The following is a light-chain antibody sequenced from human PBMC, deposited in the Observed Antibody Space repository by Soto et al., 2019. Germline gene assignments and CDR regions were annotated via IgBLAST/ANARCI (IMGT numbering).Light chain of an antibody. CDR2: AAS. CDR3: QQYNSFPST. CDR1: QGISSW. J-gene: IGKJ5*01. V-gene: IGKV1-12*01. Sequence: DIPMTQPPFYSSASIIDIVTMTFLASQGISSWLAWYQQKPGKAPKLLIYAASSLQSGVPPRFSGSGSGTDFTLTISSLQPEDFATYYCQQYNSFPSTFGQGTQLEIK.